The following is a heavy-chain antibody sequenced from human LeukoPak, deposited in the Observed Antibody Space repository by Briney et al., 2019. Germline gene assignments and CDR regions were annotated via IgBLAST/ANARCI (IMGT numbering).Heavy chain of an antibody. D-gene: IGHD3-22*01. CDR3: ARGPPYYYDSRGYFDY. CDR1: GYTFSDYY. J-gene: IGHJ4*02. Sequence: RASVKVSCKASGYTFSDYYMHWVRQAPGQGLEWMGWINPNSGGTNYAQKFQGRVTMTRDTSISTAYMELSRLRSDDTAVYYCARGPPYYYDSRGYFDYWGQGALVTVSS. V-gene: IGHV1-2*02. CDR2: INPNSGGT.